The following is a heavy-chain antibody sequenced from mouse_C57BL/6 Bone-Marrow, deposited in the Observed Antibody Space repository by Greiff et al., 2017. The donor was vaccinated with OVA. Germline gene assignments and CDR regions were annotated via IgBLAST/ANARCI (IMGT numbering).Heavy chain of an antibody. CDR1: GYTFTSYW. CDR2: IYPGNSDT. J-gene: IGHJ2*01. V-gene: IGHV1-5*01. Sequence: EVKLVESGTVLARPGASVKMSCKTSGYTFTSYWMHWVKQRPGQGLEWIGAIYPGNSDTSYNQKFKGKAKLTAVTSASTAYMELSSLTNEDSAVYYCFHYYGSSYFDYWGQGTTLTVSS. CDR3: FHYYGSSYFDY. D-gene: IGHD1-1*01.